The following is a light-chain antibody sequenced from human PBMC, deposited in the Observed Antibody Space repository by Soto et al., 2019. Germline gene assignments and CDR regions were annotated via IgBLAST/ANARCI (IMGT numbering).Light chain of an antibody. J-gene: IGKJ5*01. Sequence: EIVLTQSPGTLSLSPGERATLSCRASQSVGSISLAWYQQRPSQARRLLIYGTSSRATGIPDRFSGSGSGTDFTLTISRLETEDFAVYFCQRYGSSPLITFGQGTRLEIK. CDR3: QRYGSSPLIT. CDR2: GTS. CDR1: QSVGSIS. V-gene: IGKV3-20*01.